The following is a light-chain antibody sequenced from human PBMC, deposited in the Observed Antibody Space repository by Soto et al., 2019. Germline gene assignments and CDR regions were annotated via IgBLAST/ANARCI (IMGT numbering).Light chain of an antibody. Sequence: EIVLTQSPGTLSLSPGERATLSCRASQSVSSSYLAWYQHKPGQAPRLLIYGPSNRATGIPDRFSGSGSGTDFTLTISRLEPEDLAVYYCQRYGSSPRFTFGPGTKVDIK. CDR1: QSVSSSY. V-gene: IGKV3-20*01. CDR3: QRYGSSPRFT. J-gene: IGKJ3*01. CDR2: GPS.